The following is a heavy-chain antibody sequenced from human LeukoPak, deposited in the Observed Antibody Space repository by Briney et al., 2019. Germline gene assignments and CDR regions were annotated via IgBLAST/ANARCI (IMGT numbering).Heavy chain of an antibody. CDR1: GGSISSSSYY. CDR2: IYYSGST. Sequence: NPSETLSLTCTVSGGSISSSSYYWGWIRQPPGKGLEWIGYIYYSGSTNYNPSLKSRVTISVDTSKNQFSLKLSSVTAADTAVYYCARGRLGELSFLGGQGTLVTVSS. CDR3: ARGRLGELSFL. J-gene: IGHJ4*02. D-gene: IGHD3-16*02. V-gene: IGHV4-61*05.